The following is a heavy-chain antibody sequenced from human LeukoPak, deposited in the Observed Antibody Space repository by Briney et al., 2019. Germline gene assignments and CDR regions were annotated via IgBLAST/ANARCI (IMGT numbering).Heavy chain of an antibody. CDR2: IYYSGST. Sequence: PSETLSLTCTVSGGPISSSSYYWGWIRQPPRKGLEWIGSIYYSGSTYYNPSLKSRVTISVDTSKNQFSLNLSSVTAADTAVYYCARKDSLTLVRGSYWAKGFDYWGQGTLVTVSS. D-gene: IGHD3-10*01. J-gene: IGHJ4*02. CDR1: GGPISSSSYY. V-gene: IGHV4-39*07. CDR3: ARKDSLTLVRGSYWAKGFDY.